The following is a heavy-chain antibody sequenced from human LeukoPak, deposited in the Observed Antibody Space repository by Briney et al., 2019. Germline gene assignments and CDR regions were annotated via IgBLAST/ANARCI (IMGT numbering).Heavy chain of an antibody. CDR2: VHYSESA. V-gene: IGHV4-59*01. CDR3: ARDRRRDLCHAFDI. D-gene: IGHD1-14*01. CDR1: GDSIRTSF. J-gene: IGHJ3*02. Sequence: SDTLSLTCTLSGDSIRTSFWIWIPHPPGKGLEWIAYVHYSESANYNPSLKSRVTISLDTHKKQFSLKVSSVTAADTAIYFCARDRRRDLCHAFDIWGRGTTVTVSP.